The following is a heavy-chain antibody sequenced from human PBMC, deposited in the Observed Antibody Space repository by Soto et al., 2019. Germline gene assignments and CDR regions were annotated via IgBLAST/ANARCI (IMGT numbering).Heavy chain of an antibody. V-gene: IGHV4-59*01. CDR2: IYYTGST. Sequence: GSLRLSCAASGFTFSDYYMSWIRQPPGKGLEWIGYIYYTGSTNYSPSLKGRVTISLDASKSQFSLKLTSVAAADTAVYYCARGPGASDYYFDYWGPGTLVTVSS. CDR3: ARGPGASDYYFDY. CDR1: GFTFSDYY. J-gene: IGHJ4*02. D-gene: IGHD3-10*01.